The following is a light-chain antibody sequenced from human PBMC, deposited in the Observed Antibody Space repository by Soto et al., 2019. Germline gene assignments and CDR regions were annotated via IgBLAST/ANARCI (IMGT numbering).Light chain of an antibody. V-gene: IGKV1-5*03. J-gene: IGKJ1*01. CDR1: QSVDKW. CDR3: QQYDTSSRT. Sequence: DFQMTQSPSTLSASVGDTVTITCRASQSVDKWVAWYQQKPGKAPKLMIYKASTLEGGVPLRFSGSGSGTEFTLTINSLQPDDFATYYCQQYDTSSRTFGQGTKVDIK. CDR2: KAS.